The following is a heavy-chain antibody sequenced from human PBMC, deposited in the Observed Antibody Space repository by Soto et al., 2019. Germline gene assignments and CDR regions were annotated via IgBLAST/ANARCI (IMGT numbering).Heavy chain of an antibody. D-gene: IGHD6-19*01. Sequence: QVQLVESGGGVVQPGRSLRLSCAASGFTFRSYAMHWVRQAPGKGLEWVAVISYDGSNKYYADSVKGRFTISRDNSKNTLYLQMNSLRADDTAVYYCARGEGSSGWNYYYGMDVWGQGTTVTVSS. CDR3: ARGEGSSGWNYYYGMDV. CDR1: GFTFRSYA. V-gene: IGHV3-30-3*01. J-gene: IGHJ6*02. CDR2: ISYDGSNK.